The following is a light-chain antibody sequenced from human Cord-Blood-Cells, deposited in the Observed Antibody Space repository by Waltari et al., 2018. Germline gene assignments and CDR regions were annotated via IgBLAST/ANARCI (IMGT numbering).Light chain of an antibody. CDR1: QSISSW. J-gene: IGKJ1*01. CDR3: QQYNNYSQT. V-gene: IGKV1-5*03. CDR2: KAS. Sequence: DIQMTQYPSTLSASVGDRVTITCRASQSISSWLAWYQQKPGKAPKLLIYKASSLECGVPTRFSGSGSETVFTLTISSLQPDDFATYYCQQYNNYSQTFGQGTKVEIK.